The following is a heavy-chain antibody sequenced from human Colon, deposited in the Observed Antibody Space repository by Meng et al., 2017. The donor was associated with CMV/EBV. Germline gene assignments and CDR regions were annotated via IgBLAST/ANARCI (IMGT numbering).Heavy chain of an antibody. CDR1: EFTFSSYY. D-gene: IGHD2-15*01. V-gene: IGHV3-21*01. Sequence: VELVGSGGGLVKAGGSLRLSCEGSEFTFSSYYMSWVRQAPGEGLEWVSSINSRSSNVYYADSVRGRFTISRDNAKNSLYLQMNSLRDDDTAVYYCARFSLVDQAFDYWGQGALVTVSS. CDR3: ARFSLVDQAFDY. J-gene: IGHJ4*02. CDR2: INSRSSNV.